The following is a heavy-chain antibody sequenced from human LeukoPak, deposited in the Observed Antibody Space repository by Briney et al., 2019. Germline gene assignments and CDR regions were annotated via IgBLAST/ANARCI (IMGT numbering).Heavy chain of an antibody. CDR2: INPNSGGT. D-gene: IGHD4-23*01. V-gene: IGHV1-2*02. CDR1: GYTFTGYY. CDR3: ARESDYGGNPDAFDI. Sequence: ASVKLSCKASGYTFTGYYMHWVRQAPGHGLEWMGWINPNSGGTNYAQKFQGRVTMTRNTSISTAYMELSRLRSDDTAVYYCARESDYGGNPDAFDIWGQGTMVTVSS. J-gene: IGHJ3*02.